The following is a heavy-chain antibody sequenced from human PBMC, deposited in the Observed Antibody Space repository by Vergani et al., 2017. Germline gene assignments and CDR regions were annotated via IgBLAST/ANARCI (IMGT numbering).Heavy chain of an antibody. CDR2: ICHTEDT. D-gene: IGHD2-2*02. J-gene: IGHJ4*02. V-gene: IGHV4-4*03. Sequence: QVQLQESGPGLVKPPGTLSLTCAVSGDSISSNNCWTWVRQPPGQGLEWIGEICHTEDTKYSPSLKSRVTVSVDESRNLFSLSLNSVTAADTAVYYCATIGYRRWGYYFDYWGQGILVTVSS. CDR3: ATIGYRRWGYYFDY. CDR1: GDSISSNNC.